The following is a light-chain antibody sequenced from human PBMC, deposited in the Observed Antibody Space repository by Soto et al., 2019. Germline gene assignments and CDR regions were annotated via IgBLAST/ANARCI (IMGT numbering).Light chain of an antibody. CDR1: QRISTN. Sequence: EIVLTQSPATLSVSPGESATLSCRASQRISTNLAWYQHKRGQAPRLLIYGASTRATGIPARFSGSGSGTDFTLTISRLEPEDSAVYYCQQFDDSVTFGQGTRLAIK. CDR3: QQFDDSVT. J-gene: IGKJ5*01. V-gene: IGKV3D-15*01. CDR2: GAS.